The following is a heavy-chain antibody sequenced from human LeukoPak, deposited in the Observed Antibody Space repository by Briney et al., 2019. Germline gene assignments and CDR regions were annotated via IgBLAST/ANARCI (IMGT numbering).Heavy chain of an antibody. D-gene: IGHD5-18*01. CDR2: IYHSGST. J-gene: IGHJ4*02. CDR3: AGPSTAMATSDFDY. V-gene: IGHV4-38-2*01. CDR1: GYSISSGYY. Sequence: PSGTLSLTCAVSGYSISSGYYWGWIRQPPGKGLEWIGSIYHSGSTYYNPSLKSRVTISVDTSKNQFSLKLSSVTAADTAVYYCAGPSTAMATSDFDYWGQGTLVTVSS.